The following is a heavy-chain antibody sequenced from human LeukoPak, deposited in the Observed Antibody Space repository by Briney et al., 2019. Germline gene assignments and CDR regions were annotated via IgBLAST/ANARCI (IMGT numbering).Heavy chain of an antibody. J-gene: IGHJ4*02. Sequence: LPGGSLRLSCAASGFTLNTYWMHWVRQAPGKGLVWVSRINSDGTFTTYADSVKGRFTISRDNAKNTLYLQMNSLGAEDTAVYYCSGSRYPGSSHYWGQGTLVTVSS. CDR3: SGSRYPGSSHY. CDR2: INSDGTFT. V-gene: IGHV3-74*01. CDR1: GFTLNTYW. D-gene: IGHD1-26*01.